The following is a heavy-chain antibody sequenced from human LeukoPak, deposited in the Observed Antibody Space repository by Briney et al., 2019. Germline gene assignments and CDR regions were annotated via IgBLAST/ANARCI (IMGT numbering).Heavy chain of an antibody. V-gene: IGHV3-23*01. CDR1: GFAFSSYD. D-gene: IGHD3-22*01. CDR3: AKGYYYDSSGYTLPRPLDY. Sequence: GGSLRLSCAASGFAFSSYDMNWVRQAPGQGLEWVSGISGSGGTTYYANSVKGRFTISRDYSKNTLYLQMSSLGAEDTAVYYCAKGYYYDSSGYTLPRPLDYWGQGTLVTVSS. CDR2: ISGSGGTT. J-gene: IGHJ4*02.